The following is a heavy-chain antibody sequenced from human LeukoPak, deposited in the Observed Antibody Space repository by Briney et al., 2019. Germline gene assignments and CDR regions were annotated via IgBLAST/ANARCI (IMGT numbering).Heavy chain of an antibody. D-gene: IGHD3-3*01. Sequence: GSSVKVSCKASGGTFSSYAISWVRQAPGQGLEWMGGIIPIFGTANYAQKFQGRVTITTDESTSTAYMELSSLRSEDTAVYYCARTPEEGFWSGNWFDPWGQGTLVTVSS. CDR3: ARTPEEGFWSGNWFDP. V-gene: IGHV1-69*05. CDR2: IIPIFGTA. CDR1: GGTFSSYA. J-gene: IGHJ5*02.